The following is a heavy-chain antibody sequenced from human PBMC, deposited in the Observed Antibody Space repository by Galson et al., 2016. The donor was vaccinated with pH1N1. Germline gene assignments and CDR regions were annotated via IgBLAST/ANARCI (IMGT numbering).Heavy chain of an antibody. CDR1: GFTFSNFV. D-gene: IGHD5-18*01. J-gene: IGHJ4*02. Sequence: SLRLSCAASGFTFSNFVMSWVRQAPGKGLEWVSTISGSGGSTYYADSVKGRFTISRDNSKNTVYLQMNSLRADDAAVYYCAKHPCYVDTSKIDYWGQGTLVSVSS. CDR2: ISGSGGST. V-gene: IGHV3-23*01. CDR3: AKHPCYVDTSKIDY.